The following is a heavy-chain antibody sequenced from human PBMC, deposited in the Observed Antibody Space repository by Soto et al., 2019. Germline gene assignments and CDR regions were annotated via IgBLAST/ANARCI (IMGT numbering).Heavy chain of an antibody. J-gene: IGHJ4*02. V-gene: IGHV1-18*01. CDR1: GYTFTSYG. CDR2: ISAYNGDT. Sequence: QVQLVQSGAEVKEPGASVKISCKASGYTFTSYGISWVRQAPGQGLEWMSWISAYNGDTNYAQKVQGRVTMTTDTSTSTGFMELRSLRFDDTAVYYCVRDPDGPIDFDYWGQGTLVTVSS. CDR3: VRDPDGPIDFDY.